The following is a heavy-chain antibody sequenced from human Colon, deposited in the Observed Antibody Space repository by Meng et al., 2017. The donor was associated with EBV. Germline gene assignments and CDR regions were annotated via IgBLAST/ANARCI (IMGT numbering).Heavy chain of an antibody. CDR2: VSHPGSA. CDR3: ARVPTTGYKDH. CDR1: VWSFSCYV. J-gene: IGHJ4*02. Sequence: AVLSKPRETRSLTCTVNVWSFSCYVWSWVRQPPGKGMEWIGEVSHPGSANYNPSLKSRVTISVDASEKQFSLRLTSVTAADSAVYYCARVPTTGYKDHWGQGTLVTVSS. V-gene: IGHV4-34*01. D-gene: IGHD3-9*01.